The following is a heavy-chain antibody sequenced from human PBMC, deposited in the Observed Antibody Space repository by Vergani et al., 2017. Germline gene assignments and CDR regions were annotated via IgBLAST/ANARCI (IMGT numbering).Heavy chain of an antibody. V-gene: IGHV3-15*01. CDR1: GFTFSSAW. Sequence: EVQPVESGGGLVKPGGSLRLSCTTSGFTFSSAWMSWVRQAPGKLLEWVARIRPKTDGETTDYAAPVKGRFTISRDDSKNTLYLQMNSLKTEDTAVYYFAKGKYWGYCSSTSCYLFDYWGQGTLVTVSS. CDR2: IRPKTDGETT. D-gene: IGHD2-2*01. J-gene: IGHJ4*02. CDR3: AKGKYWGYCSSTSCYLFDY.